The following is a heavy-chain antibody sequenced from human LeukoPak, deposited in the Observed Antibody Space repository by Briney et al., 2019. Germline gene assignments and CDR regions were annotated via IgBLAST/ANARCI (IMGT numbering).Heavy chain of an antibody. CDR1: SGSITGGDCY. Sequence: PSKTLSLTCTVSSGSITGGDCYWSWIRQPPGKGLEWMGYVYHSGATHYSPSLKSRVAMSVETSKKQFSLKLSSVTAADTAVYYCARGITVAALDSWGQGTLVTVSS. CDR2: VYHSGAT. J-gene: IGHJ4*02. V-gene: IGHV4-30-4*01. D-gene: IGHD6-19*01. CDR3: ARGITVAALDS.